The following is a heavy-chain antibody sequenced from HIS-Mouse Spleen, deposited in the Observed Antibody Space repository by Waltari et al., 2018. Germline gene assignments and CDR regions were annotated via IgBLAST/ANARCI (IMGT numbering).Heavy chain of an antibody. V-gene: IGHV4-39*07. D-gene: IGHD6-13*01. CDR2: IYYMGST. CDR3: AREIPYSSSWYDWYFDL. CDR1: GGSIRSSSYY. J-gene: IGHJ2*01. Sequence: LQLPESGPGLVKPSATLSLPCTVSGGSIRSSSYYWGWFRQPPGKGLEWIGSIYYMGSTYYNPSLKSRVTISVDTSKNQFSLKLSSVTAADTAVYYCAREIPYSSSWYDWYFDLWGRGTLVTVSS.